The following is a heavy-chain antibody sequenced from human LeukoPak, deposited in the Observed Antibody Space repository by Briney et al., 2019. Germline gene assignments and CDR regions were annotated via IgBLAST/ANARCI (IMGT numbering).Heavy chain of an antibody. CDR2: TRNKANSYTT. D-gene: IGHD5-24*01. V-gene: IGHV3-72*01. J-gene: IGHJ4*02. CDR3: TREDGYNFYYFDY. Sequence: PGGSLRLPCAASGFTFSDHYMDWVRQAPGKGLEWVGRTRNKANSYTTEYAASVKGRFTISRDDSKNSLYLQMNCLKTEDTAVYYCTREDGYNFYYFDYWGQGTLVTVSS. CDR1: GFTFSDHY.